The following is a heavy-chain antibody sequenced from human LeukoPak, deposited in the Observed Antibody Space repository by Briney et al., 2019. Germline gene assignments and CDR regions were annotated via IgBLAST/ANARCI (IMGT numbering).Heavy chain of an antibody. D-gene: IGHD2-2*01. V-gene: IGHV3-9*01. J-gene: IGHJ6*02. CDR1: GFTFDDYA. CDR3: ARGALCSSTSCYSYYGMDV. CDR2: ISWNSGSI. Sequence: GRSLRLSCAASGFTFDDYAMHWVRQAPGKGLEWVSGISWNSGSIGYADSVKGRFTISRDNAKNSLYLQMNSLRAEGTAVYYCARGALCSSTSCYSYYGMDVWGQGTTVTVSS.